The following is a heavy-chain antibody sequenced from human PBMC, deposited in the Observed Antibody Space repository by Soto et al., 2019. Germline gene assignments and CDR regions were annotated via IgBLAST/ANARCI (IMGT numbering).Heavy chain of an antibody. CDR1: GFSFSSYD. V-gene: IGHV3-23*01. D-gene: IGHD5-18*01. CDR3: ANRDTSMITRYYYGMDV. J-gene: IGHJ6*02. Sequence: EVQLLESGGGLVQPGGSLRLSCAASGFSFSSYDMSWVRQAPGKGLEWVSAISGGGGSTYYADSVKGRFTISRDNSNNTLYLQMNSLRAEDTAVYYCANRDTSMITRYYYGMDVWGQGTTVTVSS. CDR2: ISGGGGST.